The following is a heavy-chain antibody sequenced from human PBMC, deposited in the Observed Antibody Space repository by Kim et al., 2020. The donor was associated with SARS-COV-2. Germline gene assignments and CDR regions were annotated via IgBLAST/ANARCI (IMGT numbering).Heavy chain of an antibody. CDR1: GFSFRSYA. CDR2: IWYDGSKK. D-gene: IGHD3-16*01. Sequence: GGSLRLSCAASGFSFRSYAMHWVRQAPGKGLEWVAVIWYDGSKKYYEDAVKGRFTISRDNSRNVVYLHMDSLRVDDTAVYYCARGSGRFGGRSYFWGQGTLVTVSS. CDR3: ARGSGRFGGRSYF. V-gene: IGHV3-33*01. J-gene: IGHJ4*02.